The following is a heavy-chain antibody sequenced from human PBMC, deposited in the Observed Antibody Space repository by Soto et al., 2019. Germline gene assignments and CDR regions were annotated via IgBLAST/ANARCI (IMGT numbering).Heavy chain of an antibody. D-gene: IGHD2-15*01. V-gene: IGHV4-39*01. J-gene: IGHJ4*02. CDR1: GGSISSSSYY. Sequence: PSETLSLTCTVSGGSISSSSYYWGWIRQPPGKGLEWIGSIYYSGSTYYNPSLKSRVTISVDTSKNQFSLKLSSVTAADTAVYYCARMRGQWSLMYYFDYWGQGTLVTVSS. CDR2: IYYSGST. CDR3: ARMRGQWSLMYYFDY.